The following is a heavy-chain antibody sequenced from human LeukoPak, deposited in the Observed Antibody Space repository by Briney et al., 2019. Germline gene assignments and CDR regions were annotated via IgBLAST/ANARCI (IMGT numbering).Heavy chain of an antibody. J-gene: IGHJ3*02. Sequence: PSETLSLTCSVSPDSISSSSHYWGWIRQPPGRGLEWVGSIYYSGRTYYNPSPQSRVTISVDTSKNQFSLKLDSVTAADTAVFYCARQPGLAAFDIWGQGTLVTVSS. CDR1: PDSISSSSHY. CDR3: ARQPGLAAFDI. V-gene: IGHV4-39*01. CDR2: IYYSGRT.